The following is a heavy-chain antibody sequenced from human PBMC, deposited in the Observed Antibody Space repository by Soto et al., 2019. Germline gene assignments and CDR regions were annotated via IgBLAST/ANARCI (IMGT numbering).Heavy chain of an antibody. J-gene: IGHJ6*03. CDR3: ARGSSSIAARRDKNYYYYYMDV. V-gene: IGHV1-3*01. D-gene: IGHD6-6*01. CDR2: INAGNGNT. CDR1: GYTFTSYA. Sequence: ASVKVSCKASGYTFTSYAMHWVRQAPGQRLEWMGWINAGNGNTKYSQKFQGRVTITRDTSASTAYMELSSLRSEDTAVYYCARGSSSIAARRDKNYYYYYMDVWGKGTTVTVSS.